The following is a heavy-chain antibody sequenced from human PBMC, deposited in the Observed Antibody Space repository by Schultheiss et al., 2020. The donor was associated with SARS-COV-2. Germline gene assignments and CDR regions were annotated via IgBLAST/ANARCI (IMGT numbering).Heavy chain of an antibody. CDR2: ISSSSRTI. V-gene: IGHV3-48*01. Sequence: GGSLRLSCAASGFTFSSYSMNWVRQAPGKGLEWVSYISSSSRTIYYADSVKGRFTISRDNAKNSLYLQMNSLRAEDTAVYYCASGGITGTTNYWGQGTLVTVSS. CDR3: ASGGITGTTNY. D-gene: IGHD1-7*01. CDR1: GFTFSSYS. J-gene: IGHJ4*02.